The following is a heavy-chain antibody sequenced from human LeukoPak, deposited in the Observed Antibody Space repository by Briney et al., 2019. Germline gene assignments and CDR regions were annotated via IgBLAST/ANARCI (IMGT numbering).Heavy chain of an antibody. CDR3: ARDDYYDSSAYRENPFDV. D-gene: IGHD3-22*01. J-gene: IGHJ3*01. CDR1: GDTLSSYA. V-gene: IGHV1-69*13. CDR2: IIPILGTP. Sequence: ASVKVSCKASGDTLSSYAISWLRQAPGQGLEWMGGIIPILGTPNYAQKFQGRVTITADESTSTLYMDLRSLRSEDTAIYYCARDDYYDSSAYRENPFDVWGQGTMVTVSS.